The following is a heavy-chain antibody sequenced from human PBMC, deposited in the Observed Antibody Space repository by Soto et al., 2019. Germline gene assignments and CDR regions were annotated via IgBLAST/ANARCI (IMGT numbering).Heavy chain of an antibody. J-gene: IGHJ4*02. CDR1: GFTCSSYA. CDR3: ARDAVGIMSAYGDYSSYYFDY. Sequence: RGSLSLSGAASGFTCSSYAMHWVRQGPGKGREYVSAISSNGGSTYYANSVKGRFTISRDNSKNTLYLQMGSLRAEDMAVYYCARDAVGIMSAYGDYSSYYFDYWGQGTLVTVSS. V-gene: IGHV3-64*01. D-gene: IGHD4-17*01. CDR2: ISSNGGST.